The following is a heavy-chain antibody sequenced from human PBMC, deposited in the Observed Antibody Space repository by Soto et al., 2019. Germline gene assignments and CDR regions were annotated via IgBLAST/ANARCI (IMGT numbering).Heavy chain of an antibody. J-gene: IGHJ6*02. CDR2: ISSSGSTI. V-gene: IGHV3-48*03. Sequence: PGGSLRLSCAASGFTFSSYEMNCVRQAPGKGLEWVSYISSSGSTIYYADSVKGRFTISRDNAKNSLYLQMNSLRAEDTAVYYCARAQLLWFGEGYGMDVWGQGTTVTVSS. CDR1: GFTFSSYE. CDR3: ARAQLLWFGEGYGMDV. D-gene: IGHD3-10*01.